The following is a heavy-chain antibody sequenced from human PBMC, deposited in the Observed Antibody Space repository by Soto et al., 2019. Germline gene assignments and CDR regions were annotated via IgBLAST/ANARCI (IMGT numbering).Heavy chain of an antibody. CDR1: GFTFSGYW. D-gene: IGHD3-22*01. CDR3: ARDYDRTPGIY. V-gene: IGHV3-7*04. Sequence: EVQLVESGGGLVQPGGSLRLSCAASGFTFSGYWMSWVRQAPGKGLEWVANIKHDGSERYYVDSVEGRFTISKDNAKNSLYLQMNSLRAEDTAVYYCARDYDRTPGIYWGLGTLVTVSS. J-gene: IGHJ4*02. CDR2: IKHDGSER.